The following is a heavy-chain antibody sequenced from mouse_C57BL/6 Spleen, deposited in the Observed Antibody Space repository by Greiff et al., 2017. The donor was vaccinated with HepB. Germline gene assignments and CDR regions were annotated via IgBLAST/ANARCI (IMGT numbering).Heavy chain of an antibody. V-gene: IGHV10-3*01. CDR3: GRWGGYYGSYAMDD. CDR1: GFTFNTYA. Sequence: EVQGVESGGGLVQPKGSLKLSCAASGFTFNTYAMHWVRQAPGKGLEWVARIRSKSSNYATYYADSVKDRFTISRDDSQSMLYLQMNNLKTEDTAMYYCGRWGGYYGSYAMDDWGQGTSVTVSS. CDR2: IRSKSSNYAT. J-gene: IGHJ4*01. D-gene: IGHD1-1*01.